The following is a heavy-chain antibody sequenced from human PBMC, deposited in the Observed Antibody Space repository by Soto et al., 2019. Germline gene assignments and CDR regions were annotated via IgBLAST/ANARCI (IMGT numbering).Heavy chain of an antibody. J-gene: IGHJ1*01. D-gene: IGHD2-2*01. CDR3: TKAPSCTTTSCLEYFQY. Sequence: EVQLVESGGVVVQPGGSLRLSCAASGFTFDEYAMHWVRHAPGKGLEWVSLISWDGGTTHYADSVKGRFTISRDNSKNSLYLQMNSLRAEDTALYYCTKAPSCTTTSCLEYFQYWGQGTLVTVSS. V-gene: IGHV3-43D*04. CDR2: ISWDGGTT. CDR1: GFTFDEYA.